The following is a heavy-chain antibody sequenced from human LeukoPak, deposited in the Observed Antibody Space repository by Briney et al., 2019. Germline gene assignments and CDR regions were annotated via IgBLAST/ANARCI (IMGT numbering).Heavy chain of an antibody. Sequence: PSETLSLTCTVSGGSISRYYWSWIRQPPGKGLEWIGYVDHTGSTNFNPSLNGRVSISRDTTNNLFSLRLRSVTAADTAVYFCARGRVSSSTWYSTYYYYFYMDVWGKGTTVTVSS. CDR2: VDHTGST. V-gene: IGHV4-59*01. J-gene: IGHJ6*03. CDR3: ARGRVSSSTWYSTYYYYFYMDV. D-gene: IGHD1-1*01. CDR1: GGSISRYY.